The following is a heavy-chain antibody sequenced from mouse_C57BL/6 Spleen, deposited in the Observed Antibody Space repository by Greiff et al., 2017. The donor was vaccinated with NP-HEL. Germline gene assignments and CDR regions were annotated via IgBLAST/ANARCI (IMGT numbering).Heavy chain of an antibody. CDR1: GYTFTSYW. D-gene: IGHD2-1*01. Sequence: VQLQQPGAELVKPGASVKLSCKASGYTFTSYWMQWVKQRPGQGLEWIGEIDPSDSYTNYNQKFKGKATLTVDTSSSPAYMQLSSLTSEDSAVYYCASVDYGNYDYYAMDYWGQGTSVTVSS. V-gene: IGHV1-50*01. CDR2: IDPSDSYT. J-gene: IGHJ4*01. CDR3: ASVDYGNYDYYAMDY.